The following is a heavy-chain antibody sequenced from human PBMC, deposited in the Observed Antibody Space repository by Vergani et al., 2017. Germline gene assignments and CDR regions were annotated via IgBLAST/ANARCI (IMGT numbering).Heavy chain of an antibody. Sequence: QVQLVQSGAEVKKPGASVKVSCKASGYTFTSYDINWVRQATGQGLEWMGWMNPNSGNTGYAQKFQGRVTMTRNTSISTAYMELSSLRSEDTAVYYCAREGPTIFGVADDAFDIWGQGTMVTVSS. CDR1: GYTFTSYD. J-gene: IGHJ3*02. V-gene: IGHV1-8*02. CDR2: MNPNSGNT. D-gene: IGHD3-3*01. CDR3: AREGPTIFGVADDAFDI.